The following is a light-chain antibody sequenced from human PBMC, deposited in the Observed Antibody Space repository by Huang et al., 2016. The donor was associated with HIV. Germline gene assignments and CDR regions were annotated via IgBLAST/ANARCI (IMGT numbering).Light chain of an antibody. V-gene: IGKV3-20*01. CDR3: QQYGNSPAT. CDR1: QSVGSSA. J-gene: IGKJ2*01. CDR2: GAS. Sequence: EIVLTQSPGTLSLSPGDRVTLSYRASQSVGSSALAWYQQRPGQSPRLLIYGASTRAAGIPERFSGSGSGTDFILTVTRLNPEDFAVYWCQQYGNSPATFGQGTKLEIE.